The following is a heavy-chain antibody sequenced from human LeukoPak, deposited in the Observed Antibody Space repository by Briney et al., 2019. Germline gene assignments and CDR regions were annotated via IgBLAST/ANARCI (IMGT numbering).Heavy chain of an antibody. D-gene: IGHD3-16*01. V-gene: IGHV3-64*04. J-gene: IGHJ6*02. Sequence: PGGSLRLSCSASGFTFSSYAMHWVRQAPGKGLEYVSAISSNGGSTYYADSVKGRFTISRDNAKSSLYLQMSNLGAEDTAVYFCARGGGLDVWGQGATVTVSS. CDR1: GFTFSSYA. CDR2: ISSNGGST. CDR3: ARGGGLDV.